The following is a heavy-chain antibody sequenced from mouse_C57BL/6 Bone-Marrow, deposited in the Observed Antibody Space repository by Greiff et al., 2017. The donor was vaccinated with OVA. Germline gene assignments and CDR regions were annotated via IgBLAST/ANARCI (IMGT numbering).Heavy chain of an antibody. Sequence: EVQVVESEGGLVQPGSSMKLSCTASGFTFSDYYMAWVRQVPEKGLEWVANINYDGSSTYYLDSLKSRFIISRDNAKNILYLQMSSLKSEDTATYYCARGYGSSHWYFDVWGTGTTVTVSS. V-gene: IGHV5-16*01. CDR2: INYDGSST. CDR3: ARGYGSSHWYFDV. CDR1: GFTFSDYY. D-gene: IGHD1-1*01. J-gene: IGHJ1*03.